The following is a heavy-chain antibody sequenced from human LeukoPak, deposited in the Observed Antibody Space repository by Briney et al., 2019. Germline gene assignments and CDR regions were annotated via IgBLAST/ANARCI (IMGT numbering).Heavy chain of an antibody. Sequence: SETLSLTCTVSGGSISSYYWSWIRQPPGKGLEWIGYIYYSGSTNYNPSLKSRVTISVDTSKNQFSLKLSSVTAADTAVYYCAKFYYDSRGYWYYFDSWGQGTLVTVSP. CDR1: GGSISSYY. CDR2: IYYSGST. J-gene: IGHJ4*02. CDR3: AKFYYDSRGYWYYFDS. V-gene: IGHV4-59*01. D-gene: IGHD3-22*01.